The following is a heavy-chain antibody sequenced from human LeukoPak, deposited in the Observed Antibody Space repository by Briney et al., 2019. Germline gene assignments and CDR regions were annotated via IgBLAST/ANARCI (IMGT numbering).Heavy chain of an antibody. CDR1: GFTFSSYS. CDR2: ISSSSSYI. V-gene: IGHV3-21*01. CDR3: AREDSSGYYLGP. J-gene: IGHJ4*02. D-gene: IGHD3-22*01. Sequence: GGSLRLSCAASGFTFSSYSMNWVRQAPGKGLEWVSSISSSSSYIYYAGSVKGRFTISRDNAKNSLYLQMNSLRAEDTAVYYCAREDSSGYYLGPWGQGTLVTVSS.